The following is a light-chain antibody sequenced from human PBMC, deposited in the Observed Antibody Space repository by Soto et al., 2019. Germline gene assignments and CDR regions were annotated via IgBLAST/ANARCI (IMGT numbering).Light chain of an antibody. V-gene: IGKV1-5*01. J-gene: IGKJ2*01. CDR3: QHTTDFT. CDR1: SSSKW. CDR2: DVS. Sequence: DIQMTQSPSTLAASVGDTVTMTCRSSSKWLAWYQKKPGKAPKLLIYDVSNLERGVPPRFSGSTYGAESTLTITGLQPDDLGTYYCQHTTDFTFGQGTKLDIK.